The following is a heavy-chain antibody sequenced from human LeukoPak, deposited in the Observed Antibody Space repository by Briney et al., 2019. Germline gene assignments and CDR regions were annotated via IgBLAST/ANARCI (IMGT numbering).Heavy chain of an antibody. V-gene: IGHV3-21*04. CDR3: AKDSKGRGSRGDY. CDR1: GFTFSSYS. CDR2: ISSSSSYI. D-gene: IGHD5-12*01. Sequence: GGSLRLSCAASGFTFSSYSMNWVRQAPGKGLEWVSSISSSSSYIYYADSVKGRFTISRDNSKNTLYLQMNSLRAEDTAVYYCAKDSKGRGSRGDYWGQGTLVTVSS. J-gene: IGHJ4*02.